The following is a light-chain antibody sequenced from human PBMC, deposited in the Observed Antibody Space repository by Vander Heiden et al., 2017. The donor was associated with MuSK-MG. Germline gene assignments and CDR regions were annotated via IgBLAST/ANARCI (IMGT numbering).Light chain of an antibody. J-gene: IGLJ3*02. Sequence: SYALRQPPSVSVSPGQTATITCSGDELQRKYAYWYQLRSGQAPVLVIFENKKRPSEIPERFSGSSSGTVATLGITAAQVEDEGDYYCYSTDMTGNRVFGGGTKLTVL. CDR1: ELQRKY. CDR3: YSTDMTGNRV. V-gene: IGLV3-10*01. CDR2: ENK.